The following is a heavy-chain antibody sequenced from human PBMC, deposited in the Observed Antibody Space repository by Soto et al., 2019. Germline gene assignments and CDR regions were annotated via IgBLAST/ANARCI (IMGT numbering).Heavy chain of an antibody. CDR1: GYTFFTYD. V-gene: IGHV1-18*01. CDR2: ISTYSGDT. Sequence: ASVKVSCKASGYTFFTYDISWVRQAPGQGLEWMGWISTYSGDTKYAQKFQGRVTMTTDTSTSTAYMELRSLRSDDTAVYYCARDSITMVRGVTDDSYYYGMDVWGQGTTVTVSS. J-gene: IGHJ6*02. CDR3: ARDSITMVRGVTDDSYYYGMDV. D-gene: IGHD3-10*01.